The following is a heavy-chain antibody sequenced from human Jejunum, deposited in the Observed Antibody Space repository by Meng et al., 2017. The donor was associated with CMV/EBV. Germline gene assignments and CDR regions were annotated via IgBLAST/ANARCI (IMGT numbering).Heavy chain of an antibody. CDR2: LSYDGSNK. CDR3: ARAVVEYSSSSGAGY. J-gene: IGHJ4*02. CDR1: GFTFSSYA. V-gene: IGHV3-30-3*01. D-gene: IGHD6-6*01. Sequence: GFTFSSYAMHWVRQAPGKGLEWVAVLSYDGSNKYYAASVKGRFTISRDNSKNTLYLQMNSLRAEDTAVYYCARAVVEYSSSSGAGYWGQGTLVTVSS.